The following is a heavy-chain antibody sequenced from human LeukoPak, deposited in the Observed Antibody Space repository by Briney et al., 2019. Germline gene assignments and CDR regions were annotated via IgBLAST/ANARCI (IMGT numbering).Heavy chain of an antibody. CDR2: INPNSGGT. Sequence: ASVKVSCKASGYTFTGYYMHWVRQAPGQGLEWMGWINPNSGGTKYAQKFQGRVTFTIDTSTNTAYMELSRLRPDDTAVYYCARDGFQGMILYVVYYMDVWGKGTTVTVSS. CDR1: GYTFTGYY. D-gene: IGHD2-21*01. J-gene: IGHJ6*03. CDR3: ARDGFQGMILYVVYYMDV. V-gene: IGHV1-2*02.